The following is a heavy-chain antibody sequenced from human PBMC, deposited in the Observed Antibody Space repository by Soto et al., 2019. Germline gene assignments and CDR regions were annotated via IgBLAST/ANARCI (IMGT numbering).Heavy chain of an antibody. CDR2: IGTAGDT. J-gene: IGHJ6*03. CDR3: AREVTGISNYYYYYYMDV. Sequence: GGSLRLSCAASGFTFSSYDMHWVRQATGKGLEWVSAIGTAGDTYYPGSVKGRFTISRENAKNSLYLQMNSLRAGDTAVYYCAREVTGISNYYYYYYMDVWGKGTTVTVSS. CDR1: GFTFSSYD. V-gene: IGHV3-13*01.